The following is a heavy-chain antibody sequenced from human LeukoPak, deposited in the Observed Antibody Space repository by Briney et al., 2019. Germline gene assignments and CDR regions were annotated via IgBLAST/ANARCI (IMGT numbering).Heavy chain of an antibody. D-gene: IGHD6-19*01. CDR1: AYTFTSYG. J-gene: IGHJ4*02. CDR3: ARASESGWREFDY. Sequence: ASVKVSCKASAYTFTSYGISWVRQAPGQGLEWMGWISAYNGNTNYAQKFQGRVTMTTDTSTSTAYMELRSLRSDDTAMYYCARASESGWREFDYWGQGTLVTVSS. CDR2: ISAYNGNT. V-gene: IGHV1-18*01.